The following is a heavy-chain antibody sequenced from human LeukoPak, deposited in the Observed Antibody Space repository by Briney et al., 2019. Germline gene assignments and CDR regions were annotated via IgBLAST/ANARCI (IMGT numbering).Heavy chain of an antibody. J-gene: IGHJ4*02. D-gene: IGHD4-23*01. CDR3: ARRAGGYSHPYDY. CDR1: GFTFSSYE. V-gene: IGHV3-48*03. CDR2: ISSSGSTT. Sequence: PGGSLRLSCAASGFTFSSYEMNWVRQAPGKGLEWVSYISSSGSTTYYADSVKGRFTISRDNSKNTLYLQMNSLRAEDTAVYYCARRAGGYSHPYDYWGQGTLVTVSS.